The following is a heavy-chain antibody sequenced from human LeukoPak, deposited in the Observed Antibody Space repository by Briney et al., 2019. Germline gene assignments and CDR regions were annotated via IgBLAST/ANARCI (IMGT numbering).Heavy chain of an antibody. D-gene: IGHD2-2*01. CDR2: ISYDGSNK. CDR3: ARAVVPAANDAFDI. Sequence: PGRSLRLSCAASGFTFSSYAMHWVRQAPGKGLEWVAVISYDGSNKYYADSVKGRFTISRDNSKNTLYLQMNSLRAEDTAVYYCARAVVPAANDAFDIWGQGTMVTVSS. V-gene: IGHV3-30-3*01. J-gene: IGHJ3*02. CDR1: GFTFSSYA.